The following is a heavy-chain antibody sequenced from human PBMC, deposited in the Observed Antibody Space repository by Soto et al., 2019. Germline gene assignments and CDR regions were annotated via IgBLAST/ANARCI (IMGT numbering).Heavy chain of an antibody. CDR3: AREGRLLWFGELSYYGMDV. J-gene: IGHJ6*02. D-gene: IGHD3-10*01. CDR2: IIPIFGTA. Sequence: QVQLVQSGAEVKKPGSSVKVSCKASGGTFSSYAISWVRQAPGRGLEWMGGIIPIFGTANYAQKFQGRVTITADESTSTAYMELSSLRSEDTAVYYCAREGRLLWFGELSYYGMDVWGQGTTVTVSS. V-gene: IGHV1-69*01. CDR1: GGTFSSYA.